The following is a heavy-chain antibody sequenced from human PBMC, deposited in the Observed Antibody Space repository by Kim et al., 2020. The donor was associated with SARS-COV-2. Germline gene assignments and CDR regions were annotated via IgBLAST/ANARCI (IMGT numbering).Heavy chain of an antibody. D-gene: IGHD1-26*01. V-gene: IGHV3-7*03. Sequence: DSVKCRFTNSRDNAKNSLYLQMNSLRAEDTAVYYCAKYSGGLYYYYGMDVWGQGTTVTVSS. J-gene: IGHJ6*02. CDR3: AKYSGGLYYYYGMDV.